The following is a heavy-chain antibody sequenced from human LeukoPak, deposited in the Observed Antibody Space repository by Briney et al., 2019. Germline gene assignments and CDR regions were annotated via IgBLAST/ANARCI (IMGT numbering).Heavy chain of an antibody. CDR3: ATEGFVVAAAGHVGYFQH. V-gene: IGHV3-33*01. D-gene: IGHD6-13*01. Sequence: GGSLRLSCAASGFTFSNYGMHWVRQAPGKGLEWVAVIWYDGSDKYYADSVKGRFTISRDNSKNTLYLQMNSLRAEDTAVYYCATEGFVVAAAGHVGYFQHWGQGTLVTVSS. CDR2: IWYDGSDK. CDR1: GFTFSNYG. J-gene: IGHJ1*01.